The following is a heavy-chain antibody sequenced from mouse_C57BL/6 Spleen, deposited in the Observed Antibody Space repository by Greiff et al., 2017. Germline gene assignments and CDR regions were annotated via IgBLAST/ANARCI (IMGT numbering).Heavy chain of an antibody. CDR1: GYAFSSSW. J-gene: IGHJ2*01. CDR2: IYPGDGDT. D-gene: IGHD4-1*01. Sequence: VQLQESGPELVKPGASVKISCKASGYAFSSSWMNWVKQRPGKGLEWIGRIYPGDGDTNYNGKFKGKATLTADKSSSTAYMQLSSLTSEDSAVYFCARSITGTDYFDYWGQGITLT. V-gene: IGHV1-82*01. CDR3: ARSITGTDYFDY.